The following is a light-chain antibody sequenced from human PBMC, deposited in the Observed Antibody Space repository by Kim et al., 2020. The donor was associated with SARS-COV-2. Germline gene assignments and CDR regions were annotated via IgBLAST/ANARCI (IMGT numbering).Light chain of an antibody. V-gene: IGKV1-27*01. J-gene: IGKJ1*01. CDR3: QQCKGAPWT. CDR1: QGISNY. CDR2: AAS. Sequence: ASVGDRVTITCRASQGISNYLVWYQQKPGKVPKLLIYAASALRSGVPSRFSGSGSGTDFTLTITSLQPEDVAVYYCQQCKGAPWTFGHGTKVDIK.